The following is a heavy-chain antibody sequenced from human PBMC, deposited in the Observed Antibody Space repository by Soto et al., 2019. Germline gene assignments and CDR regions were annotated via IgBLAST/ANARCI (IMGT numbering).Heavy chain of an antibody. Sequence: ASVKVSCKPSGYTFTSNLIYWVRQAPGQRLEWMGWINTGNGDTKYSQKFQGRVTITRDTSASTAYMELSSLTSEDTAVYYCASGNCGYVCYHDYWGQGTLVTVSS. CDR1: GYTFTSNL. J-gene: IGHJ4*02. D-gene: IGHD2-21*01. CDR3: ASGNCGYVCYHDY. V-gene: IGHV1-3*04. CDR2: INTGNGDT.